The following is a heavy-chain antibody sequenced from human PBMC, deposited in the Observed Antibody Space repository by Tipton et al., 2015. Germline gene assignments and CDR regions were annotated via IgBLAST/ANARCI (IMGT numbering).Heavy chain of an antibody. D-gene: IGHD4-23*01. CDR2: IQYSGST. CDR1: SDSISKYY. V-gene: IGHV4-59*01. Sequence: TLSLTCSVSSDSISKYYWSWIRQPPGKELEWIGYIQYSGSTNYNPSLKSRVTISVDLSKNQFSLRLSSVTASDTAVYYCARARGRHGGLFDSWGQGILVTVSS. CDR3: ARARGRHGGLFDS. J-gene: IGHJ4*02.